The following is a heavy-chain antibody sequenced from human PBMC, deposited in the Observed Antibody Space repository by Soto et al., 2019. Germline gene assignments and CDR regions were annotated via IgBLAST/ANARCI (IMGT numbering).Heavy chain of an antibody. CDR1: GTSISSTNYY. CDR2: IYYTGTT. D-gene: IGHD4-17*01. V-gene: IGHV4-39*07. Sequence: PSETLSLTCTVSGTSISSTNYYWGWIRQPPGKGLEWITSIYYTGTTTYNPSFKSRLTISVDSSKNQFSLKLSSVTAADTAVYYCARSQTTVTSYDYWGQGTLVTVSS. J-gene: IGHJ4*02. CDR3: ARSQTTVTSYDY.